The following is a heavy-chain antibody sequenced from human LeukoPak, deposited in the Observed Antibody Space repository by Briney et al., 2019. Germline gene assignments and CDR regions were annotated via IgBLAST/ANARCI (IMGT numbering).Heavy chain of an antibody. V-gene: IGHV3-21*01. J-gene: IGHJ4*02. CDR1: GFTFSSYS. CDR3: ARGTSIVGAIGY. D-gene: IGHD1-26*01. Sequence: PGGSLRLSCAASGFTFSSYSMNWVRQAPGKGLEWVSSVSTGGTYIYYADSVKGRFTISRDNAQNSLYLQMNSLRAEDTAVYYCARGTSIVGAIGYWGQGTLVTVSS. CDR2: VSTGGTYI.